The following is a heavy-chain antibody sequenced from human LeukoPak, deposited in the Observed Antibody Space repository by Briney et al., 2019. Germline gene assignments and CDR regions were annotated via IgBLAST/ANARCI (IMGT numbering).Heavy chain of an antibody. V-gene: IGHV3-30*18. CDR3: AKPYGSGSYYKTRFDY. D-gene: IGHD3-10*01. J-gene: IGHJ4*02. CDR2: ISYDGSNK. CDR1: GFTFSSYG. Sequence: GGSLRPSCAASGFTFSSYGMHWVRQAPGKGLEWVAVISYDGSNKYYADSVKGRFTISRDNSKNTLYLQMNSLRAEDTAVYYCAKPYGSGSYYKTRFDYWGQGTLVTVSS.